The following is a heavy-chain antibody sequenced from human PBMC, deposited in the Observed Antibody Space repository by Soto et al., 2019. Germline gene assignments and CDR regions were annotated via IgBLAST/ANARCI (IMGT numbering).Heavy chain of an antibody. CDR2: IYPGGGT. J-gene: IGHJ6*04. V-gene: IGHV3-66*01. D-gene: IGHD4-4*01. Sequence: PGGSLRLSCVASGLFVSTNYMTWVRQAPGKGLEWVSVIYPGGGTYYADSLRGRFTSSIDSTRNTVYLQMNSLRGEDSGVYYCARDPPLLDYNGGLDVCGKGTSVTVSS. CDR1: GLFVSTNY. CDR3: ARDPPLLDYNGGLDV.